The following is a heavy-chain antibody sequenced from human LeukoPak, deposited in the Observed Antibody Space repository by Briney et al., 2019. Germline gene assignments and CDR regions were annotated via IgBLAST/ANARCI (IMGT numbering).Heavy chain of an antibody. CDR1: GFTFSDYY. J-gene: IGHJ3*02. CDR2: ISSSGSTI. Sequence: PGGSLRLSCAASGFTFSDYYMSWIRQAPGKGLEWVSYISSSGSTIYYADSVKGRFTISRDNAKNSLYLQMNSLRSDDTAVYYCARSGRVAPNFDWSHDAFDIWGQGTMVTVSS. D-gene: IGHD3-9*01. V-gene: IGHV3-11*01. CDR3: ARSGRVAPNFDWSHDAFDI.